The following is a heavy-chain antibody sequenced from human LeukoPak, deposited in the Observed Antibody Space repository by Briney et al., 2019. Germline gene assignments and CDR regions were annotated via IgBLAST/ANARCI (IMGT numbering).Heavy chain of an antibody. D-gene: IGHD6-19*01. CDR1: GGSISSYY. CDR2: IYYSGST. V-gene: IGHV4-59*01. Sequence: PSETLSLTCTVSGGSISSYYWSWIRQPPGKGREWIGYIYYSGSTNYNPSLKSRVTISVDTSKNQFSLKLSSVTAADTAVYYCASSSIAVAGTLNRFDYWGQGTLVTVSS. CDR3: ASSSIAVAGTLNRFDY. J-gene: IGHJ4*02.